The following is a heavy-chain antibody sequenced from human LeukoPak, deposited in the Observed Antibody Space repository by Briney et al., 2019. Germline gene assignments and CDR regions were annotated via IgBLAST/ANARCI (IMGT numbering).Heavy chain of an antibody. CDR3: ARDLDDSSGYYYLT. D-gene: IGHD3-22*01. CDR2: INHNGGT. Sequence: SGTLSLTCAVYGASFSGYYWSWIRQSPGEGLEWIGEINHNGGTNYNPSLKSRVTISVDTAKNQFSLILRFVTAEDTAVYYCARDLDDSSGYYYLTWGQGTLVTVSS. V-gene: IGHV4-34*01. CDR1: GASFSGYY. J-gene: IGHJ5*02.